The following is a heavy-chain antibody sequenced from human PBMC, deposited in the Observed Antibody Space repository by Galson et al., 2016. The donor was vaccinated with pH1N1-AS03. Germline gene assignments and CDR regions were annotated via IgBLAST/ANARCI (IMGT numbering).Heavy chain of an antibody. Sequence: SLRLSCAASGVTFSYYWMHWVRQAPGKGLVWVSGINSDGSGTMYADSVKGRFTISRDNATNTLYLQMNSLRAEDTAIYYCSRDPRTAFDIWGQGTTVTVSS. J-gene: IGHJ3*02. CDR1: GVTFSYYW. V-gene: IGHV3-74*03. CDR2: INSDGSGT. CDR3: SRDPRTAFDI.